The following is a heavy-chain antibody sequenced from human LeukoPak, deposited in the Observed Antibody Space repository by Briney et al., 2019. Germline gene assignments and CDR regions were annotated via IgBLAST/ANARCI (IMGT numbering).Heavy chain of an antibody. J-gene: IGHJ3*02. CDR2: INRDGSDS. Sequence: EGSLRLSCAASGFAFSSCWMHWVRQAPGKGLLWVARINRDGSDSSYADSVKGRFAISRDNAKNTLYLQMNSLRAEDTDVYYCTTVVGGYYPPVDGLDIWGQGTMVTVSS. CDR1: GFAFSSCW. CDR3: TTVVGGYYPPVDGLDI. V-gene: IGHV3-74*01. D-gene: IGHD6-25*01.